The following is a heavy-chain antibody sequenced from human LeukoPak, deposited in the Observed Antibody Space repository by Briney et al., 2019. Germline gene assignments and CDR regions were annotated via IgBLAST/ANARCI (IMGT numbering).Heavy chain of an antibody. CDR1: GFTFSSYS. V-gene: IGHV3-48*01. Sequence: PGGSLRLSCAASGFTFSSYSMNWVRQAPGKGLEWVSYISRSSSTMYYADSVKGRFSISRDNAKKSLYLQMNSLRAEDTAVYYCARDHHRRLYDSQARDTFDIWGQGTMVTVSS. J-gene: IGHJ3*02. D-gene: IGHD3-22*01. CDR3: ARDHHRRLYDSQARDTFDI. CDR2: ISRSSSTM.